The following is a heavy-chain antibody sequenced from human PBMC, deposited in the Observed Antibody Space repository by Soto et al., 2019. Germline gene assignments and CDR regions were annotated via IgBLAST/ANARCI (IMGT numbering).Heavy chain of an antibody. J-gene: IGHJ4*02. Sequence: QVQLEQSGPEVKKPGASVKVSCKASGYSVTDYGVTWVRQAPGQGLEWMGWISGKDGATNSAQYLQGRVTMTTDISTKKFYMEMRSRKSDDTAVYYCARAKRITGDFDSWGQGTRVAASS. CDR3: ARAKRITGDFDS. V-gene: IGHV1-18*01. CDR1: GYSVTDYG. D-gene: IGHD3-3*01. CDR2: ISGKDGAT.